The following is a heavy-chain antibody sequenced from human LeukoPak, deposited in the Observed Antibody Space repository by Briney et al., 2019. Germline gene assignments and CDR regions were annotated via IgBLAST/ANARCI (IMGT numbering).Heavy chain of an antibody. V-gene: IGHV3-64D*06. Sequence: GGSLRLSCSASGFTFSSYAMHWVRQAPGKGLEYVSVISSNGVTTYYADSVKGRFTISGDNSKSTVHLQMSSLRAEDTAVYYCVKDFGHSTGGYWGQGTLVTVSS. CDR1: GFTFSSYA. D-gene: IGHD2-2*01. J-gene: IGHJ4*02. CDR3: VKDFGHSTGGY. CDR2: ISSNGVTT.